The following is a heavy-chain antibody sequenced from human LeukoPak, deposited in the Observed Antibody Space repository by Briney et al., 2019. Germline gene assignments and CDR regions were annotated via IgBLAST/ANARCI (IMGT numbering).Heavy chain of an antibody. CDR1: GGSIRSYY. CDR3: ARGELYFDY. CDR2: IYTSGST. D-gene: IGHD1-7*01. Sequence: SETLSLTCTVSGGSIRSYYWSWIRQSPGKGLEWIGYIYTSGSTNYNPSLKSRVTISVDTSKNQFSQKLSSVTAADTAVYYCARGELYFDYWGQGTLVTVSS. V-gene: IGHV4-4*09. J-gene: IGHJ4*02.